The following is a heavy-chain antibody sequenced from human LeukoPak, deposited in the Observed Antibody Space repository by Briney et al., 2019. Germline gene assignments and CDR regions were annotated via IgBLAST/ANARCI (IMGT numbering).Heavy chain of an antibody. CDR3: ARDATMVRGVIPPYYGMDV. V-gene: IGHV1-2*04. CDR1: GYTFTGCY. J-gene: IGHJ6*02. D-gene: IGHD3-10*01. Sequence: ASVKVSCKASGYTFTGCYMHWVRQAPGQGLEWMGWINPNSGGTNYAQKFQGWVTMTRDTSTSTAYMELSRLRSDDTAVYYCARDATMVRGVIPPYYGMDVWGQGTTVTVSS. CDR2: INPNSGGT.